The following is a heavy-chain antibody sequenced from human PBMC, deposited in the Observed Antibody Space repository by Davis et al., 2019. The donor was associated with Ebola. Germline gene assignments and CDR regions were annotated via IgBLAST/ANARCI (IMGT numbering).Heavy chain of an antibody. CDR1: GGSISSYY. Sequence: MPGGSLRLSCTVSGGSISSYYWSWIRQPPGKGLEWIGYIYYSGSTNYNPSLKSRVTISVDTSKNQFSLKLSSVTAADTAVYYCARGPPSIAARVFDYWGQGTLVTVSS. J-gene: IGHJ4*02. CDR3: ARGPPSIAARVFDY. D-gene: IGHD6-6*01. CDR2: IYYSGST. V-gene: IGHV4-59*01.